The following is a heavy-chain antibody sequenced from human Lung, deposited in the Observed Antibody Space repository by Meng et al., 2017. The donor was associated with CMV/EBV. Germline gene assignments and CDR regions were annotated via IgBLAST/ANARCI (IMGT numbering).Heavy chain of an antibody. CDR3: ARDLLLWFGELFPLDY. CDR2: IKQDGSEK. Sequence: GGSXRLXCAASGFTFSSYWMSWVRQAPGKGLEWVANIKQDGSEKYYVDSVKGRFTISRDNAKNSLYLQMNSLRAEDTAVYYCARDLLLWFGELFPLDYLGQGXLVTVSS. J-gene: IGHJ4*02. D-gene: IGHD3-10*01. V-gene: IGHV3-7*01. CDR1: GFTFSSYW.